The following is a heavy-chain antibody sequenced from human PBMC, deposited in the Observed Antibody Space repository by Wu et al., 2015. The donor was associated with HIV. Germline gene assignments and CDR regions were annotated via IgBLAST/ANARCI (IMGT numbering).Heavy chain of an antibody. CDR2: IIPIFGTA. J-gene: IGHJ3*02. CDR3: ARGGQLSMGDNDAFDI. Sequence: QVQLVQSGAEVKKPGSSVKVSCKASGGTFSSYAISWVRQAPGQGLEWMGGIIPIFGTANYAQKFQGRVTITTDESTSTAYMELSSLRSEDTAVYYCARGGQLSMGDNDAFDIWGQGDNGHRLF. V-gene: IGHV1-69*05. D-gene: IGHD6-13*01. CDR1: GGTFSSYA.